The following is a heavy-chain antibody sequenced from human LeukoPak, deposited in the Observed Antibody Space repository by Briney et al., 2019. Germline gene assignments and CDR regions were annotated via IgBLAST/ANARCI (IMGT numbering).Heavy chain of an antibody. Sequence: ASVKVSCKVSGYTLTELSMHWVRQAPGKGLEWMGGFDPEDGETIYAQKFQGRVTMTEDTSTDTAYMELSSLRSEDTAVYYCATGWGLRYFDWLLFGYWGQGTLVTVSS. CDR3: ATGWGLRYFDWLLFGY. V-gene: IGHV1-24*01. CDR2: FDPEDGET. J-gene: IGHJ4*02. D-gene: IGHD3-9*01. CDR1: GYTLTELS.